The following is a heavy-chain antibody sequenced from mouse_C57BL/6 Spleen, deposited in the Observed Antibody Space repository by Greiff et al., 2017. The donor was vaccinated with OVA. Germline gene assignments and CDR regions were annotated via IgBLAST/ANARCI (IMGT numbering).Heavy chain of an antibody. CDR1: GYTFTSYW. J-gene: IGHJ2*01. CDR2: IDPSDSYT. Sequence: QVQLQQPGAELVKPGASVKLSCKASGYTFTSYWMQWVKQRPGQGLEWIGAIDPSDSYTNYNQKFKGKATLTVDTSSSTAYMQLSSLTSEDSAVYYCARWGTDYFDYWGQGTTLTVSS. D-gene: IGHD2-14*01. CDR3: ARWGTDYFDY. V-gene: IGHV1-50*01.